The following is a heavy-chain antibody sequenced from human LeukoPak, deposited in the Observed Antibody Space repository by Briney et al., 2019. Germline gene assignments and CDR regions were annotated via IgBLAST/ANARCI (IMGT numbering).Heavy chain of an antibody. CDR1: GFTFSSYA. CDR2: IRSDGSIT. D-gene: IGHD2-15*01. J-gene: IGHJ4*02. Sequence: PGGSLRLSRAASGFTFSSYAMSWVRQAPGKGLEWVSAIRSDGSITNYADSVKGRFTTSRDNSKNTLDLQMNSLRADDTAVYHCAKRSCSGGSCNFDYWGQGTLVTVSS. V-gene: IGHV3-23*01. CDR3: AKRSCSGGSCNFDY.